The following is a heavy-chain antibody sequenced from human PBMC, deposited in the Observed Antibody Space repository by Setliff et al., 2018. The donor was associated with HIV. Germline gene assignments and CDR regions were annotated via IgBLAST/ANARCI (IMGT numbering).Heavy chain of an antibody. Sequence: SVKVSCKASGGTFSSYAISWVRQAPGQGLEWMGGIIPILGTTNYAQKFQGRVTITRNTSITTAYMELSSLRSEDTAVYYCARFHPYDYDSNYYGYYLDYWGQGTLVTVSS. CDR3: ARFHPYDYDSNYYGYYLDY. J-gene: IGHJ4*02. V-gene: IGHV1-69*05. CDR2: IIPILGTT. D-gene: IGHD3-22*01. CDR1: GGTFSSYA.